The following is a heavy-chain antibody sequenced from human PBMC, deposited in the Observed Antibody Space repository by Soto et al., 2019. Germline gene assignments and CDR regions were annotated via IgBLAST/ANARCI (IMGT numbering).Heavy chain of an antibody. CDR1: GFTFSSYG. Sequence: VGSLRLSCAASGFTFSSYGMHWVRQAPGKGLEWVAVIWYDGSNKYYADSVKGRFTISRDNSKNTLYLQMNSLRAEDTAVYYCARDPEYSYGEGYYYYYYGMDVWGQGTTVTVSS. CDR2: IWYDGSNK. D-gene: IGHD5-18*01. V-gene: IGHV3-33*01. CDR3: ARDPEYSYGEGYYYYYYGMDV. J-gene: IGHJ6*02.